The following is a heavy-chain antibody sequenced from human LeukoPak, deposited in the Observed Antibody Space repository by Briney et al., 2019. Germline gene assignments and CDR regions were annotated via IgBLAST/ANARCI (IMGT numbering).Heavy chain of an antibody. CDR3: ARRVQATVLDY. J-gene: IGHJ4*02. CDR2: ISYDGNTE. CDR1: GFTFSSYT. D-gene: IGHD2-2*01. V-gene: IGHV3-30-3*01. Sequence: PGGSLRLSCAASGFTFSSYTMHWVRQAPGKGLEWVAVISYDGNTEYYADSVKGRFTISRDDSKSTLYLQMNSLRDEDTAVYYCARRVQATVLDYWGQGTLLTVSS.